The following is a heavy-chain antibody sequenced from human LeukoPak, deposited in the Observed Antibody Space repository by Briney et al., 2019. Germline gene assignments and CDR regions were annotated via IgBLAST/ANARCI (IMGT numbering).Heavy chain of an antibody. Sequence: GESLKISCKGSGYSFTTYWIGWVRQMPGKGLEWMGIIYPGDSDTTYSPSFQGQVTISADKSISTAYLQWSSLKASDSAMYYCARRHYYYDRSGFYYYFDTWGQGTQVTVTS. CDR3: ARRHYYYDRSGFYYYFDT. CDR1: GYSFTTYW. J-gene: IGHJ4*02. V-gene: IGHV5-51*01. D-gene: IGHD3-22*01. CDR2: IYPGDSDT.